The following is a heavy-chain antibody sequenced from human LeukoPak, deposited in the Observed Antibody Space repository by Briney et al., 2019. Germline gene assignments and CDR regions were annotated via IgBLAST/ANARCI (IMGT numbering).Heavy chain of an antibody. CDR1: GFTFSSYW. D-gene: IGHD5-24*01. J-gene: IGHJ4*02. Sequence: PGGSLRLSRAASGFTFSSYWMSWVRQAPGKGLEWVANINQDGSEKFYADSVKGRFTISRDNAKNSLYLQMNSLRAEDTALYYCARQRSTHDYWGQGSLVTVSS. CDR2: INQDGSEK. V-gene: IGHV3-7*01. CDR3: ARQRSTHDY.